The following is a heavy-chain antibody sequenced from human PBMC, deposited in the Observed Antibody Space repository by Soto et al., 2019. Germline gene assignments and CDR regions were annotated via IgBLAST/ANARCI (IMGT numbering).Heavy chain of an antibody. V-gene: IGHV4-39*01. Sequence: QLQLQESGPGLVKPSETLSLTCTVSGGSISSSSYYWGWIRQPPGKGLEWIGSIYYSGSTYYNPSLKSRVTLSIDPSKNMFYLKLSSVTAADTAVYYCARHDWNGVDYWGQGTLVTVSS. J-gene: IGHJ4*02. CDR1: GGSISSSSYY. D-gene: IGHD1-1*01. CDR3: ARHDWNGVDY. CDR2: IYYSGST.